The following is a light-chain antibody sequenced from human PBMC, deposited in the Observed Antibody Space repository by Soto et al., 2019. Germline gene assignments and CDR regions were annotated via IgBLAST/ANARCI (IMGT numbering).Light chain of an antibody. CDR3: QQRHTLPWK. V-gene: IGKV3-11*01. CDR2: DAS. CDR1: QSIRHF. J-gene: IGKJ1*01. Sequence: EIVLTQSPATLSLSPGERATLSCRASQSIRHFLGWYQQKPGQAPRLLIYDASNRATGIPPRFSGSGSGTDFTLTISSLEPEDFAVYFCQQRHTLPWKFCPGTKV.